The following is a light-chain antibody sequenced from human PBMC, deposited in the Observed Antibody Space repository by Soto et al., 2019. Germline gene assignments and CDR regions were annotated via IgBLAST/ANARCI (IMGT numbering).Light chain of an antibody. V-gene: IGLV2-23*01. Sequence: QSALTQPASVSGSPGQSITISCTGTSSDVGSYNLVSWYQQHPGKAPKLMIYEGSKRPSGVSNRFSGSKSDNTAALTISGLQAEDESDYYCCSYAGSSTFYGFGTGTKLTVL. CDR1: SSDVGSYNL. CDR3: CSYAGSSTFYG. CDR2: EGS. J-gene: IGLJ1*01.